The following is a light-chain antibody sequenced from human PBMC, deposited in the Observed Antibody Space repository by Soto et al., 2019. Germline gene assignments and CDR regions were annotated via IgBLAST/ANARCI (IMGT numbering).Light chain of an antibody. V-gene: IGLV2-11*01. CDR2: DVS. Sequence: QSALTQPRSVSGSPGQSVTISCTGTSSDVGGYDYVSWYQQHPGKAPKLMIYDVSKRPSGVPDRFSGSKSGNTASLTISGLHAEDEADYYCCSFAGRYVLGTGTKLTVL. CDR3: CSFAGRYV. CDR1: SSDVGGYDY. J-gene: IGLJ1*01.